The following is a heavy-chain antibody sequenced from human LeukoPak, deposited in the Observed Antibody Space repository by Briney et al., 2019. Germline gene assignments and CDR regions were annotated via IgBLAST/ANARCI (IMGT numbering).Heavy chain of an antibody. CDR2: IYYSGST. J-gene: IGHJ4*02. V-gene: IGHV4-39*01. CDR3: ASLEYSSGWYSDY. CDR1: GGSISSSSYY. Sequence: SETLSLTCTVSGGSISSSSYYWGWIRQPPGKGLEWIGSIYYSGSTYYNPSLKSRVTISVDTSKNQFSLKLSSVTAADTAVYYCASLEYSSGWYSDYWGQGTLVTVSS. D-gene: IGHD6-19*01.